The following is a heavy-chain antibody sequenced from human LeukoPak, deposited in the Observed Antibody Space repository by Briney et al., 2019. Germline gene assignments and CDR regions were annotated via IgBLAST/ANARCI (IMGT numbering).Heavy chain of an antibody. D-gene: IGHD6-13*01. Sequence: SSVKVSCKASGGTFSSYAISWVRQAPGQGLEWMGGIIPIFGTANYAQKFQGRVTITADESTSTAYMGLSSLRSEDTAVYYCAKRSTGIAAAGPTSFDYWGQGTLVTVSS. CDR3: AKRSTGIAAAGPTSFDY. CDR2: IIPIFGTA. J-gene: IGHJ4*02. CDR1: GGTFSSYA. V-gene: IGHV1-69*01.